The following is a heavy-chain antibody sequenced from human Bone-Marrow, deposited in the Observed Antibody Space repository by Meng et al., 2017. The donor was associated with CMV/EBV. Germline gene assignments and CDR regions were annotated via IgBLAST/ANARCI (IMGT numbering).Heavy chain of an antibody. V-gene: IGHV3-7*01. CDR1: GFTFSSYW. Sequence: ESLKISCATSGFTFSSYWMSWLRQAPGKGLEWVANIKQDGSEKYYVDSVKGRFTISRDNAKNSLYLQMNSLSADDTAVYYCARESAQPSVYWFDPWGQGTLVTVSS. J-gene: IGHJ5*02. CDR3: ARESAQPSVYWFDP. D-gene: IGHD1-1*01. CDR2: IKQDGSEK.